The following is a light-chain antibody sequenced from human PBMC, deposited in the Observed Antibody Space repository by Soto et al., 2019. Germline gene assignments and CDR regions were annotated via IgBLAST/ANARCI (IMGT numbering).Light chain of an antibody. CDR1: QSISIL. J-gene: IGKJ1*01. Sequence: DIHLTQSPSTLSASVGDRVTITCRASQSISILLAWYQQKPGKAPNLLIYATSTLETGVPSRFSGSASATTFTLTISSLQPDDSATYYCQHYNDFSWTFDQGTKVEIK. CDR3: QHYNDFSWT. V-gene: IGKV1-5*03. CDR2: ATS.